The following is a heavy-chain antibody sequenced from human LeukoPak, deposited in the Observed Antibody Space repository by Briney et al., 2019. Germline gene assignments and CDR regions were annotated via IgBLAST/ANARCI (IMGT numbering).Heavy chain of an antibody. V-gene: IGHV3-7*01. Sequence: PGGSLRLSCAASGFSFSTTWMSWVRQAPGKGLEWVAIIKRDGSEKSYVDSVRGRFTISRDNAKNSLYLQMDSLRAEDTAVYYCARYISTGDWGQGTLVTVSP. CDR2: IKRDGSEK. CDR1: GFSFSTTW. CDR3: ARYISTGD. D-gene: IGHD3-3*02. J-gene: IGHJ4*02.